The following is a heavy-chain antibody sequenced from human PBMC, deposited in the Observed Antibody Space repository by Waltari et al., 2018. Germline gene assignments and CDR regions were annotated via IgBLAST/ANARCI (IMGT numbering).Heavy chain of an antibody. V-gene: IGHV3-48*01. CDR3: AKFGVAGIYYFDY. J-gene: IGHJ4*02. D-gene: IGHD6-19*01. CDR1: GFTFSSYS. Sequence: EVQLVESGGGLVQPGGSLRLSCAASGFTFSSYSMNWVRMAPGKGLEWVSYISSSSSTIYYADSVKGRFTISRDNAKNSLYLQMNSLRAEDTAVYYCAKFGVAGIYYFDYWGQGTLVTVSS. CDR2: ISSSSSTI.